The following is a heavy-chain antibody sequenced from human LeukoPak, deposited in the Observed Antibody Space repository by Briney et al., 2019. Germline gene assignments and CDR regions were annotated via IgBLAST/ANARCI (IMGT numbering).Heavy chain of an antibody. Sequence: SETLSLTCTVSGGSISRYYWSWIRQPPGKGLEWIGYIYYSGSTNYNPSLKSRVTISVDTSRNQFSLKLSSLTAADTAVYYCARYYYESSGYYVLDYWGQGTLVTVSS. CDR3: ARYYYESSGYYVLDY. V-gene: IGHV4-59*01. CDR2: IYYSGST. D-gene: IGHD3-22*01. J-gene: IGHJ4*02. CDR1: GGSISRYY.